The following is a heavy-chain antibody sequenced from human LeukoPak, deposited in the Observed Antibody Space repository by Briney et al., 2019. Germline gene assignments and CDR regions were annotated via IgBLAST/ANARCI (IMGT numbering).Heavy chain of an antibody. D-gene: IGHD4-23*01. CDR1: GGSFSSYY. V-gene: IGHV4-59*01. CDR2: IFYSGST. Sequence: SETLSLTCAAYGGSFSSYYWSWIRQPPGKGLEWIGYIFYSGSTNSNPSLKDRVTISSNTSTNQLPLMPTTMTAADTAVYYCARGAGIRGGKIAEYFQHWDQGTLVTVSS. J-gene: IGHJ1*01. CDR3: ARGAGIRGGKIAEYFQH.